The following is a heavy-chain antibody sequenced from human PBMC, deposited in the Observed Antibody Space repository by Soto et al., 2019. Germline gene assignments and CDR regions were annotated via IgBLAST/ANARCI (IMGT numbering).Heavy chain of an antibody. CDR2: IWYDGSNK. CDR1: GFTFSSYG. Sequence: GGSLRLSCASSGFTFSSYGMHWVRQAPGKGLEWVAVIWYDGSNKYYADSVKGRFTISRDNSKNTLYLQMNSLRAEDTAVYYCAREAQKDAFPGAFDIWGQGTMVTGSS. CDR3: AREAQKDAFPGAFDI. V-gene: IGHV3-33*01. J-gene: IGHJ3*02.